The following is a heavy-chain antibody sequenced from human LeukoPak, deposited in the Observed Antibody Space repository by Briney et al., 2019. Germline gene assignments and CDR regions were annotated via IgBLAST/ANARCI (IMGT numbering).Heavy chain of an antibody. Sequence: GGSLRLSCAASGFTFSSYSMNWVRQAPGKGLEWVSSISSSSSYIYYADSVKGRFTISRDNAKNSLYLQMNSLRAEDTAVYYCATQYYDFWSGYSRFDPWGQGTPVTVSS. V-gene: IGHV3-21*01. CDR3: ATQYYDFWSGYSRFDP. CDR1: GFTFSSYS. CDR2: ISSSSSYI. J-gene: IGHJ5*02. D-gene: IGHD3-3*01.